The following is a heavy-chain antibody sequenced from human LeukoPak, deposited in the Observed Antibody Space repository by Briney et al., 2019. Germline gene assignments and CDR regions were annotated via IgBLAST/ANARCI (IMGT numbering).Heavy chain of an antibody. V-gene: IGHV3-30*18. J-gene: IGHJ4*02. CDR1: GFTFSSYG. Sequence: PGGSLRLSCAASGFTFSSYGMHWVRQAPGKGLEWVAVISYDESNKYYADSVKGRFTISRDNSKNTLYLQMNSLRAEDTAVYYCAKDKYDILTLFDYWGQGTLVTVSS. CDR3: AKDKYDILTLFDY. D-gene: IGHD3-9*01. CDR2: ISYDESNK.